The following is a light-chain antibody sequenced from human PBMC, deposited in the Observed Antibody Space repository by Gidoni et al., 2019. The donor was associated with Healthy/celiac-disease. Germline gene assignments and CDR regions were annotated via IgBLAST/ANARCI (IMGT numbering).Light chain of an antibody. J-gene: IGLJ2*01. Sequence: AVSVALGQTVRITCQGDSLRSYYASWYQQKPGQAPVLVIYGKNNRPSGIPDRFSGSSSGNTASLTITGAQAEDEADYYCNSRDSSGNHLVFGGGTKLTVL. CDR1: SLRSYY. V-gene: IGLV3-19*01. CDR3: NSRDSSGNHLV. CDR2: GKN.